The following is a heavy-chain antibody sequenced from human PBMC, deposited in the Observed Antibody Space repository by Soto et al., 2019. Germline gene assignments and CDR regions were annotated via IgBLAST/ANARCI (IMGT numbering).Heavy chain of an antibody. Sequence: VQLVESGGGLVKPGGSLRLSCAASGFTFSSYSMNWVRQAPGKGLEWVSSISSSSSYIYYADSVKGRFTISRDNAKNSLYLQMNSLRAEDTAVYYCARADDFWSGYYTDAYYFDYWGQGTLVTVSS. CDR1: GFTFSSYS. CDR3: ARADDFWSGYYTDAYYFDY. V-gene: IGHV3-21*01. J-gene: IGHJ4*02. D-gene: IGHD3-3*01. CDR2: ISSSSSYI.